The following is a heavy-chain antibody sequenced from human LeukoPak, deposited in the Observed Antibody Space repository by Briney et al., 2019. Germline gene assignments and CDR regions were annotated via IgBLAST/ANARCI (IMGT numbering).Heavy chain of an antibody. V-gene: IGHV3-74*01. Sequence: GGSLRLSCAASGFTFSSYWMNWVRQAPGKGLVWVSRIASDGSSTTYADSVKGRFSISRDNAKNTLYLQMNSLRAEDTAVYYCARDKDYGDKRLLDYWGQGTLVTVSS. D-gene: IGHD4-23*01. CDR1: GFTFSSYW. CDR2: IASDGSST. J-gene: IGHJ4*02. CDR3: ARDKDYGDKRLLDY.